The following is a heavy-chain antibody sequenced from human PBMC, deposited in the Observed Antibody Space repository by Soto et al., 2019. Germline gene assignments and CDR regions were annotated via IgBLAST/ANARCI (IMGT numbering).Heavy chain of an antibody. CDR2: IYPGDSDT. J-gene: IGHJ6*02. CDR3: AASIFYYGMDV. V-gene: IGHV5-51*01. Sequence: PGESLKISCKGSGYTFTNYWIGWVRQMPGKGLDWMGIIYPGDSDTKYNPSFQGQVTITADKSITTTYLQWSSLKASDTAIYYCAASIFYYGMDVWGQGTTVTXS. CDR1: GYTFTNYW.